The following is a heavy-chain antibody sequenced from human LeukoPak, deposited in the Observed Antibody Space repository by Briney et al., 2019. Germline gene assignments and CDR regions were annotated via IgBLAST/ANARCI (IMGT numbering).Heavy chain of an antibody. CDR2: INTDGSST. CDR1: GFTFSSYW. J-gene: IGHJ6*03. V-gene: IGHV3-74*01. CDR3: AREGRCFWVVDYYYYMDV. Sequence: PGGSLRLSCAAAGFTFSSYWMHWVRQAPGKGLVWVSRINTDGSSTSYADSVKGRFTISRDNAKNPLYLQMNSLRAEDTAVYYCAREGRCFWVVDYYYYMDVWGKGTTVTVSS. D-gene: IGHD2-21*01.